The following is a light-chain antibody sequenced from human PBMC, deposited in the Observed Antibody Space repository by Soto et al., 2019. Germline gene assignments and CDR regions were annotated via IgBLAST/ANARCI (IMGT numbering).Light chain of an antibody. Sequence: QSALTQPPSASGSPGQSVTISCSGTSSDVGGYNYVSWHQQHPGKAPKLMIYEVSKRPSGVRDRFSGSKSGNTASLIVSGLQAEDEADYYCSSYAGSNNFVFGTGTKLTVL. CDR1: SSDVGGYNY. V-gene: IGLV2-8*01. CDR3: SSYAGSNNFV. J-gene: IGLJ1*01. CDR2: EVS.